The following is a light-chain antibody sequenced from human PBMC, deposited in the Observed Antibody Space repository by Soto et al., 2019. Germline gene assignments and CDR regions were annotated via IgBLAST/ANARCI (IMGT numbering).Light chain of an antibody. CDR3: QQYSSSPTYT. CDR2: GAS. J-gene: IGKJ2*01. V-gene: IGKV3-20*01. CDR1: QSVSSSY. Sequence: EIVLTQSPGTLSLSPGERATLSCRASQSVSSSYLAWYQQKPGQAPRLLIYGASSRATGIPDRFSGSGSGTYFTLTNSRLEPEDFAVYECQQYSSSPTYTFGQGTKLEIK.